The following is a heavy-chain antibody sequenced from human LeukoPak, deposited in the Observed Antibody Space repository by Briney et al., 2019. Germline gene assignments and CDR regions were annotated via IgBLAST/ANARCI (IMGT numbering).Heavy chain of an antibody. CDR1: GFTFSRHA. D-gene: IGHD4-11*01. Sequence: GGSLRLSCATSGFTFSRHAMHWVRQAPGKGLEWVAVISYGGSNKYYADSVKGRFTISRDNSKNTLYLQMNSLRAEDTAVYYCASTPKRTTLYYFDYWGQGTLVTVSS. V-gene: IGHV3-30-3*01. CDR3: ASTPKRTTLYYFDY. J-gene: IGHJ4*02. CDR2: ISYGGSNK.